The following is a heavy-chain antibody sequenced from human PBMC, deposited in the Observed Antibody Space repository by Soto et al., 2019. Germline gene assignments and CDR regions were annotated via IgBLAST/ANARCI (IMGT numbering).Heavy chain of an antibody. CDR1: GFTFSDYY. CDR2: ISSSGSTI. V-gene: IGHV3-11*01. Sequence: QVQLVESGGGLVKPGGSLRLSCAASGFTFSDYYMSWIRQAPGKGLEWVSYISSSGSTIYYADSVKGRFTISRDNAKNSLYLQMNSLRAEDTAVYYCARAPYDDILTDQTGDWFDPWGQGTLVTVSS. J-gene: IGHJ5*02. CDR3: ARAPYDDILTDQTGDWFDP. D-gene: IGHD3-9*01.